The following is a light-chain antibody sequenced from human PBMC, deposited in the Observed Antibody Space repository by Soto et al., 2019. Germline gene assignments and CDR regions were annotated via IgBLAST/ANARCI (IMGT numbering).Light chain of an antibody. J-gene: IGLJ2*01. V-gene: IGLV2-14*01. CDR1: SSDVGGYNY. Sequence: QSALTQPASVSGSPGQSITISCTGTSSDVGGYNYVSWYQQHPGKVPKLMIYDVSNRPSGVSNRFSGSKSGNTASLTISGLQAEDEDDYYCSSYTSSSTPVVFGGGTKLTVL. CDR2: DVS. CDR3: SSYTSSSTPVV.